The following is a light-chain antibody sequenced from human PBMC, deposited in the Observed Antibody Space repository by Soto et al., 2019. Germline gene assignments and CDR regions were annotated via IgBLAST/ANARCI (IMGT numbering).Light chain of an antibody. J-gene: IGKJ1*01. Sequence: DIQMTQSPSSLSASVGDRVTITCRASQGISKFLAWYQQKPGKVPKLLIYAASTLQSGITSLFSGSGSGTDFPLTISSLQPEDVATYYCQKYNSAPWTFGQGNKVEIK. V-gene: IGKV1-27*01. CDR3: QKYNSAPWT. CDR1: QGISKF. CDR2: AAS.